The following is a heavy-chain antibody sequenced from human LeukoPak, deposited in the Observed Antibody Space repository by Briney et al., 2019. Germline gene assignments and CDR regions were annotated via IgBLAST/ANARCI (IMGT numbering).Heavy chain of an antibody. Sequence: GGSLRLSCAASGFTFSSYSMNWVRQAPGKGLEWVSSISSSSSYIYYADSVKGRFTISRDNAKNSLYLQMNSLRAEDTAVYYCARVRLGSSWSIDYWGQGTLVTVSS. CDR2: ISSSSSYI. V-gene: IGHV3-21*01. D-gene: IGHD6-13*01. J-gene: IGHJ4*02. CDR1: GFTFSSYS. CDR3: ARVRLGSSWSIDY.